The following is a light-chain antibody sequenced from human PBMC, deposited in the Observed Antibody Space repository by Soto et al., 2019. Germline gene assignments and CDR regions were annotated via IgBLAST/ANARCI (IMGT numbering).Light chain of an antibody. CDR1: QSISSW. V-gene: IGKV1-5*01. Sequence: DIQMTHSPSTLSASVVDRFSITCLASQSISSWLAWYQQKPGKAPKLLIYDASSLESGVPSRFSGSGSGTEFTLTISSLQPEDFATYYCQQLNSYPLSFGGGTKVDIK. CDR2: DAS. CDR3: QQLNSYPLS. J-gene: IGKJ4*01.